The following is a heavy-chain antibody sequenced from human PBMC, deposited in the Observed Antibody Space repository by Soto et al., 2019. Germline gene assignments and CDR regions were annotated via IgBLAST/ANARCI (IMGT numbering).Heavy chain of an antibody. D-gene: IGHD6-13*01. CDR3: ASLKQQLEIDY. J-gene: IGHJ4*02. Sequence: GGSLRLSCAGSGFTFSSYWMSWVRQAPGKGLEWVANIKQDGSEKYYVDSVKGRFTISRDNAKNSLYLQMNSLRAEDTAVYYCASLKQQLEIDYWGQGTLVTVSS. CDR2: IKQDGSEK. V-gene: IGHV3-7*03. CDR1: GFTFSSYW.